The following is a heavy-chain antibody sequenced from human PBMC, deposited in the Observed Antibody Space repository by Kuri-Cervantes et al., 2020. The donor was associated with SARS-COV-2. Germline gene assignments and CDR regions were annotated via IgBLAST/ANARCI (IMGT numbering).Heavy chain of an antibody. CDR2: IYSGGST. D-gene: IGHD5-18*01. CDR1: GGSISSGGYY. CDR3: ASYSGYSYGMGFGYYYYGMDV. Sequence: ETLSLTCTVSGGSISSGGYYWSWVRQAPGKGLEWVSVIYSGGSTYYADSVKGRFTISRDNSKNTLYLQMNSLRAEDTAVYYCASYSGYSYGMGFGYYYYGMDVWGQGTTVTVSS. J-gene: IGHJ6*02. V-gene: IGHV3-66*01.